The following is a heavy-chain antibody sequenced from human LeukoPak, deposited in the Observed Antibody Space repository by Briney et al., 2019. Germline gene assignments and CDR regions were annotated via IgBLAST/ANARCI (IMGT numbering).Heavy chain of an antibody. J-gene: IGHJ4*02. CDR1: GFTFSSYS. D-gene: IGHD2-2*01. Sequence: GGSLRLSCAASGFTFSSYSMNWVRQAPGKGLEWVSSISSSSSYIYYADSVKGRFTISRDNAKNSLYLQMNSLRAEDTAVHYCARVWGYCSSTSCYAGGRGGYDLPTYYFDYWGQGTLVTVSS. CDR3: ARVWGYCSSTSCYAGGRGGYDLPTYYFDY. CDR2: ISSSSSYI. V-gene: IGHV3-21*01.